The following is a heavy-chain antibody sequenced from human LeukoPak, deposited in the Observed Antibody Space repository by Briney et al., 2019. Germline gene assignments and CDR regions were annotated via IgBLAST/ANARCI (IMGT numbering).Heavy chain of an antibody. CDR1: GGSFSGYY. Sequence: SETLSLTCAVYGGSFSGYYWSWIRQPPGKGLEWIGEINHSGSTNYNPSLKSRVTISVDTSKNQVSLTLSSVTAADTAVYYCARHPELYFFDYWGQGTLVTVSS. CDR3: ARHPELYFFDY. V-gene: IGHV4-34*01. J-gene: IGHJ4*02. D-gene: IGHD3-10*01. CDR2: INHSGST.